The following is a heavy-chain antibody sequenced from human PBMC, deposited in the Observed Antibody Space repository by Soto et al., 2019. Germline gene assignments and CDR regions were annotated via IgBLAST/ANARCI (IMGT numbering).Heavy chain of an antibody. J-gene: IGHJ4*02. CDR3: ASPKPQMATLDY. Sequence: PSETLSLTCTVSGGSISSYDWSWIRQAPGKELEWIGYIYSNGTTYYNPALQSRVTISADASKNQFSLKLSSVTAADTAVYYCASPKPQMATLDYWRQGTPVTVSS. D-gene: IGHD5-12*01. CDR1: GGSISSYD. V-gene: IGHV4-4*09. CDR2: IYSNGTT.